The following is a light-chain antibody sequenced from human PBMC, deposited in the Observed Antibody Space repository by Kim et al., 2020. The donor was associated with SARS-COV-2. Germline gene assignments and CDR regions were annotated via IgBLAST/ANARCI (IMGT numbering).Light chain of an antibody. CDR1: QSVSSSY. CDR2: GAS. CDR3: QQYGSSPQT. V-gene: IGKV3-20*01. Sequence: SPGEMATLSGRASQSVSSSYLAWYQQKPGQAPRLLIYGASSRATGIPDRFSGSGSGTDFTLTISRLEPEDFAVYYCQQYGSSPQTFGQGTKVDIK. J-gene: IGKJ1*01.